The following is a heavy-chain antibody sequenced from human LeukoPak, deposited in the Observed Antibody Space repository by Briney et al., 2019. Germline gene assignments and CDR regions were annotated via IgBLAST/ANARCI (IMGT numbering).Heavy chain of an antibody. V-gene: IGHV4-34*01. CDR2: INHSGST. J-gene: IGHJ4*02. CDR1: GGSFSGYY. Sequence: SETLSLTCAVYGGSFSGYYWSWIRQPPGKGLEWIGEINHSGSTNYNPPLKSRVTISVDTSKNQFSLKLSSVTAADTAVYYCARGGLTVTNRGVVYWGQGTLVTVSS. D-gene: IGHD4-17*01. CDR3: ARGGLTVTNRGVVY.